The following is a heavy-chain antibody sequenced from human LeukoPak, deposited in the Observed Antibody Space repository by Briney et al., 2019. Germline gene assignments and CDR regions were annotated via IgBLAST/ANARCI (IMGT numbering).Heavy chain of an antibody. V-gene: IGHV3-7*01. CDR1: GFTFSSYW. Sequence: GGSLRLSCAASGFTFSSYWMSWVRQAPGKGLEWVANIKQGGSEKYYVDSVKGRFTISRDNAKNSLYLQMNSLRAEDTAVYYCARARVGWYDDGLLDYWGQGTLVTVSS. J-gene: IGHJ4*02. D-gene: IGHD6-19*01. CDR3: ARARVGWYDDGLLDY. CDR2: IKQGGSEK.